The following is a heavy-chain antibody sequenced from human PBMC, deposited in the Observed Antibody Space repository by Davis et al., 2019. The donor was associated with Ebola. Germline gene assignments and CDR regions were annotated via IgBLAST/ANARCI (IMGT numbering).Heavy chain of an antibody. CDR1: GGTFSSYA. Sequence: SVNVPCKASGGTFSSYAISWVRQAPGQGLEWMGGTIPTFGTANYAQKFQGRVTITADESTNTAYMELSSLRSEDTAVYYCARGQYYSSTSCYLFDPWGQGTLVTVSS. CDR2: TIPTFGTA. J-gene: IGHJ5*02. D-gene: IGHD2-2*01. V-gene: IGHV1-69*13. CDR3: ARGQYYSSTSCYLFDP.